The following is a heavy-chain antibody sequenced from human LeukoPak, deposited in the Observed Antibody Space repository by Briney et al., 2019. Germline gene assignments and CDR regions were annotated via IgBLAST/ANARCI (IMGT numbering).Heavy chain of an antibody. CDR3: ARDPNRYAAVHPFDY. CDR2: ISYDGSNK. CDR1: GFTFSSYA. V-gene: IGHV3-30-3*01. J-gene: IGHJ4*02. D-gene: IGHD6-13*01. Sequence: TGRSLRLSCAASGFTFSSYAMHWVRQAPGKGLEWVAVISYDGSNKYYADSVKGRFTISRDNSKNTLYLQMNSLRAEDTAVYYCARDPNRYAAVHPFDYWGQGTLVTVSS.